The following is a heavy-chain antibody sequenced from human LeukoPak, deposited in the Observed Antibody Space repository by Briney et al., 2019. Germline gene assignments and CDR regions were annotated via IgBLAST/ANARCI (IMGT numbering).Heavy chain of an antibody. CDR2: ISSSSSTI. V-gene: IGHV3-48*01. CDR3: ARRFVDLQRPFDY. J-gene: IGHJ4*02. Sequence: AGGSLRLSCAASGFTFSSHPMNWVCQAPGKGLEWVSFISSSSSTIYYADSVKGRFTISRDNAKNSLYLQMSTLRAEDTAVYYCARRFVDLQRPFDYWGQGTLVTVSS. CDR1: GFTFSSHP. D-gene: IGHD3/OR15-3a*01.